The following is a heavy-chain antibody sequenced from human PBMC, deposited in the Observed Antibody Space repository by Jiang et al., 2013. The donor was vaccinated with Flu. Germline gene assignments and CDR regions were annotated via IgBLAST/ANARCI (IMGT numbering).Heavy chain of an antibody. Sequence: TQTLTLTCTFSGFSLSTTGMCVSWIRQSPGKALEWLALIGWDGYKYYNTFLKTRLTISKDTSKNQVVLTMTNMGPVDTATYYCARILDSNYRRGLYMDVWGKGTTVTVSS. V-gene: IGHV2-70*01. CDR1: GFSLSTTGMC. CDR2: IGWDGYK. J-gene: IGHJ6*03. D-gene: IGHD4-11*01. CDR3: ARILDSNYRRGLYMDV.